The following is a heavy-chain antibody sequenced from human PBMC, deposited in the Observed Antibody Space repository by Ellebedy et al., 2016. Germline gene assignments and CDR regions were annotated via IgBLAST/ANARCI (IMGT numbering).Heavy chain of an antibody. CDR2: IWSDGSNK. D-gene: IGHD1-1*01. V-gene: IGHV3-33*08. Sequence: GESLKISCAASGFTFSNYGMHWVRQAPGKGLEWVAVIWSDGSNKYYADSVKGRFTISRDNSKNTLYLQMNSLRAEDTAVYYCARDSNWNYVDYWGQGTLVTVSS. J-gene: IGHJ4*02. CDR3: ARDSNWNYVDY. CDR1: GFTFSNYG.